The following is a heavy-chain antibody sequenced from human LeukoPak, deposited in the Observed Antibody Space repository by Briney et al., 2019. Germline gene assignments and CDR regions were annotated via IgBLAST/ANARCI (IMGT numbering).Heavy chain of an antibody. CDR3: ARDSPGDIAGFDY. Sequence: GGSLRLSCAASGFTFSSYSMNWVRQAPGKGLEWVSSISSSSSYIYYADSVKGRFTISRDNAKNSLYLQMNSLRAEDTAVYHCARDSPGDIAGFDYWGQGTLVTVSS. J-gene: IGHJ4*02. CDR1: GFTFSSYS. V-gene: IGHV3-21*01. CDR2: ISSSSSYI. D-gene: IGHD2-15*01.